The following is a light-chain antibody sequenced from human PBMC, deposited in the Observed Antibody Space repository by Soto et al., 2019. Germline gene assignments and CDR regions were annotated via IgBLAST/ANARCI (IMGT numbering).Light chain of an antibody. CDR2: KAS. J-gene: IGKJ3*01. CDR1: HDISRW. V-gene: IGKV1-5*03. Sequence: DIQMTQSPSTLSASVGDRVTITCRVSHDISRWWAWYQQKPGKAPKLLIYKASSLESGVTSRFSGSGTGTEFTLTVINLQPDDFATYNCHQYNSSPFTVGPGTKVDIK. CDR3: HQYNSSPFT.